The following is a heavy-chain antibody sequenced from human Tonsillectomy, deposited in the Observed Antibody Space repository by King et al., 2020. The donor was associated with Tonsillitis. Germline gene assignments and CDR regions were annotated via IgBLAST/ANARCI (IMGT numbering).Heavy chain of an antibody. D-gene: IGHD3-16*01. CDR1: GYTFTTYW. CDR2: INPDDSNT. CDR3: ARRLKRAVVDRGGWFDP. V-gene: IGHV5-51*03. Sequence: QLVQSGAEVRKPGESLKISCKDSGYTFTTYWIAWVRQMPGKGLEWMGIINPDDSNTKYSPSFQGQVTISVDKSISTAYLQWSSLKASDTAIYYCARRLKRAVVDRGGWFDPWGQGTLVTVSS. J-gene: IGHJ5*02.